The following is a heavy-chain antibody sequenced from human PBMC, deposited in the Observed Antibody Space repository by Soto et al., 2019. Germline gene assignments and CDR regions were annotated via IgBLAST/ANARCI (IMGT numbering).Heavy chain of an antibody. CDR1: GYTFTDYD. V-gene: IGHV1-8*02. J-gene: IGHJ4*02. D-gene: IGHD4-17*01. CDR3: ARDEGEDYGEFFRI. CDR2: MNTNIVTR. Sequence: QVQLVQSGAELKKPGASVKVSCKTSGYTFTDYDINWVRLAPGLGLEWLGWMNTNIVTRGHAQKFQGRINMTRDASINTAYLELSGLTSEDTAIYFCARDEGEDYGEFFRIWGQGTLVAVSS.